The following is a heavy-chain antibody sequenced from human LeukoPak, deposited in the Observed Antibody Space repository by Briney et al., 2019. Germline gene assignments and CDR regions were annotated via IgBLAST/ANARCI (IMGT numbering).Heavy chain of an antibody. J-gene: IGHJ4*02. CDR3: AKVRSSGWYEEIDY. Sequence: GGSLRLSCAASGFTFSTYAMSWVRQAPGKGLEWVSAIGGRGDSTNYADSVKGRFTISRDNSKNTLYLQMNSLRAEDTAVYYCAKVRSSGWYEEIDYWGQGTLVTVSS. CDR1: GFTFSTYA. D-gene: IGHD6-19*01. V-gene: IGHV3-23*01. CDR2: IGGRGDST.